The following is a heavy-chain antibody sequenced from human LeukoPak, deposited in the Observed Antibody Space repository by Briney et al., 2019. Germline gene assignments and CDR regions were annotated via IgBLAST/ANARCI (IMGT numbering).Heavy chain of an antibody. CDR2: INHSGST. J-gene: IGHJ3*02. Sequence: PSETLSLTCAVYGVSFSGYYWSWIRQPPGKGLEWIGEINHSGSTNYNPSLKSRVTISVDTSKNQFSLKLSSVTAADTAVYYCARDKNDAFDIWGQGTMVTVSS. V-gene: IGHV4-34*01. CDR3: ARDKNDAFDI. CDR1: GVSFSGYY.